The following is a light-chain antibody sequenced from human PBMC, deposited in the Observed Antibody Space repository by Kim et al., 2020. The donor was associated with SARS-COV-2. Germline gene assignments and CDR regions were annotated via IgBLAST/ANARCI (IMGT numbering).Light chain of an antibody. J-gene: IGKJ2*01. CDR3: QQYGSSPGYT. Sequence: SPGERSTLSCRASQSVSSSYLAWYQQKPGQAPRLLIYGASSRATGIPDWFSGSGSGTDFTLTISRLEPEDFAVYYCQQYGSSPGYTFGQGTKLEIK. V-gene: IGKV3-20*01. CDR2: GAS. CDR1: QSVSSSY.